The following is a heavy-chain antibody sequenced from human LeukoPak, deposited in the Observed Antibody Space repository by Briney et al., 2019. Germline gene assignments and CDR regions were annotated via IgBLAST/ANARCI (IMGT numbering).Heavy chain of an antibody. V-gene: IGHV3-11*04. CDR3: ARGRFRYSSSWGIDY. CDR1: GFTFRDYY. J-gene: IGHJ4*02. D-gene: IGHD6-13*01. Sequence: GGSLRLSCAASGFTFRDYYMSWIRQAPGEGLEWVSYISSSGCTIYYADSVKGRFTISRDNAKNSLYLQMNSLRAEDTAVYYCARGRFRYSSSWGIDYWGQGTLVTVSS. CDR2: ISSSGCTI.